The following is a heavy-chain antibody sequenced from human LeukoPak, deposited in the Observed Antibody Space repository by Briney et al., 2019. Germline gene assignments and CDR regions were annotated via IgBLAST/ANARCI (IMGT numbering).Heavy chain of an antibody. J-gene: IGHJ4*02. Sequence: SETLSLTCTVSGGSISSYYWSWIRQPPGKGLEWIGYIYYSGSTNYNPSLKSRVTISVDTSKNQFSLRLSSVTAADTAVYYCARGTTIAAPDYWGQGTLVTVSS. CDR2: IYYSGST. D-gene: IGHD6-25*01. CDR1: GGSISSYY. CDR3: ARGTTIAAPDY. V-gene: IGHV4-59*01.